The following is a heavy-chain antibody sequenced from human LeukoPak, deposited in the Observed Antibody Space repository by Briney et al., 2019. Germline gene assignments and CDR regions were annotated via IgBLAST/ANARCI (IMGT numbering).Heavy chain of an antibody. CDR2: ISPSGGST. Sequence: ASVKVSCKAFGYTFTSNYMHWVRQAPGQGPEWMGVISPSGGSTTYAQKFQGRVTLTRDMSTSTDYLELSSLRSEDTAVYYCARQPIGHLFDYWGQGTLVTVSS. D-gene: IGHD3-16*01. J-gene: IGHJ4*02. CDR1: GYTFTSNY. CDR3: ARQPIGHLFDY. V-gene: IGHV1-46*01.